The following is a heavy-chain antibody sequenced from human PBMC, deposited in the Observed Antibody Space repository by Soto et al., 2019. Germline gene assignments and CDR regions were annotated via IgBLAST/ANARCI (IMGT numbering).Heavy chain of an antibody. D-gene: IGHD6-6*01. J-gene: IGHJ6*02. CDR2: MNPINGAT. CDR3: GRGPSPRAPAGRTPYYYAMDV. Sequence: QVQLVQSGAEAKQSGASVKVSCKASGYDFTAYDINWVRQASGQGLEWMGWMNPINGATGTARRFQGRVSLSRNTATGTAYLELTSLRSDDTAVYYCGRGPSPRAPAGRTPYYYAMDVWGQGTTVTVSS. CDR1: GYDFTAYD. V-gene: IGHV1-8*02.